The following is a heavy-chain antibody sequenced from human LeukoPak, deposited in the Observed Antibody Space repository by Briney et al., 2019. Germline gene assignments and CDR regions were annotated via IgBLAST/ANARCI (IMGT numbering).Heavy chain of an antibody. CDR3: ARTPVYSSSWSIDY. Sequence: SVKVSCKASGYTFTSYYMHWVRQAPGQGLEWMGGIIPIFGTANYAQKFQGRVTITADESTSTAYMELSSLRSEDTAVYYCARTPVYSSSWSIDYWGQGTLVTVSS. CDR2: IIPIFGTA. V-gene: IGHV1-69*13. CDR1: GYTFTSYY. J-gene: IGHJ4*02. D-gene: IGHD6-13*01.